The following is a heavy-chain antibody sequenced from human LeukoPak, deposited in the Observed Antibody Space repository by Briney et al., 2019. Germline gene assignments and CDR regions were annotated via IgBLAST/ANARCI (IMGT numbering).Heavy chain of an antibody. CDR1: GGSLGTYY. D-gene: IGHD2-2*01. J-gene: IGHJ3*02. CDR3: ARPVVPTASDAFDI. Sequence: SETLSLTCTVSGGSLGTYYWTWIRQPPGKALEWIGYIYYTGSTNYSPSLKSRLTVSVDTSKNEFSLRPTSVTAADTAVYFCARPVVPTASDAFDIWGQGTMVTVSS. V-gene: IGHV4-59*01. CDR2: IYYTGST.